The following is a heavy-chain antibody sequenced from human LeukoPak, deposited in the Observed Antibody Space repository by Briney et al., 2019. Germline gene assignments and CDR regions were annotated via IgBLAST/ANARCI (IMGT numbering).Heavy chain of an antibody. J-gene: IGHJ4*02. CDR2: IRYDGSNK. D-gene: IGHD5-12*01. V-gene: IGHV3-30*02. CDR1: GFTFSSYG. Sequence: GGSPRLSCAASGFTFSSYGMHWVRQAPGKGLEWVAFIRYDGSNKYYADSVKGRFTISRDNSKNTLYLQMNSLRAEDTAVYYCAKERYSGYDFDYWGQGTLVTVSS. CDR3: AKERYSGYDFDY.